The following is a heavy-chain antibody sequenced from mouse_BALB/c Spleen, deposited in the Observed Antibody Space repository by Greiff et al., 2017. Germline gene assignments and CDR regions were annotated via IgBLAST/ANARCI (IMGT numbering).Heavy chain of an antibody. CDR2: ISDGGSYT. CDR3: AREVRRGYYFDY. D-gene: IGHD2-14*01. V-gene: IGHV5-4*02. Sequence: EVKLVESGGGLVKPGGSLKLSCAASGFTFSDYYMYWVRQTPEKRLEWVATISDGGSYTYYPDSVKGRFTISRDNAKNNLYLQMSSLKSEDTAMYYCAREVRRGYYFDYWGEGTTLTVSS. CDR1: GFTFSDYY. J-gene: IGHJ2*01.